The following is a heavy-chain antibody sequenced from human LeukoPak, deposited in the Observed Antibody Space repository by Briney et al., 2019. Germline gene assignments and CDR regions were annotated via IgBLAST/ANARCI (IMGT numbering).Heavy chain of an antibody. CDR1: GFTFSSYW. V-gene: IGHV3-30*02. CDR3: TKLAAASPDY. Sequence: PGGSLRLSCAASGFTFSSYWMHWVRQAPGKGLEWVAFIRYDGGIKYYADSVKGRFTISKDNSENTVSLQMNSLRPEDTAVYYCTKLAAASPDYWGQGTLVTVSS. CDR2: IRYDGGIK. J-gene: IGHJ4*02. D-gene: IGHD6-13*01.